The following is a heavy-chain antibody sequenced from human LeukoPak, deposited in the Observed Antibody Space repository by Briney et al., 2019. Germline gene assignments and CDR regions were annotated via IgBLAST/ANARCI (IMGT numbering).Heavy chain of an antibody. J-gene: IGHJ5*02. CDR3: ARPYYYDSRIDP. CDR1: GGSISSGDYY. D-gene: IGHD3-22*01. CDR2: MYYSGST. Sequence: SENLSLTCTVSGGSISSGDYYWSWIRQPPGKGLEWIAYMYYSGSTYYNPSLKSRVTMSADTSKNQLSLKLSSVTAADTAVYCCARPYYYDSRIDPWGQGILVTVSS. V-gene: IGHV4-30-4*01.